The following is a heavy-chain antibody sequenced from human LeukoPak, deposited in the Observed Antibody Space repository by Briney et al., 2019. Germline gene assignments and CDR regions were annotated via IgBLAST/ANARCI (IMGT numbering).Heavy chain of an antibody. D-gene: IGHD3-3*01. Sequence: SETLSLTCTVSGGSISSHYWSWIRQPPGKGLEWIGYIYYSGSTNCNPSLKSRVTISVDTSKNQFSLKLSSVTAADTAVYYCARGLITIFGVVMGYFDYWGQGTLVTVSS. CDR1: GGSISSHY. V-gene: IGHV4-59*11. CDR2: IYYSGST. CDR3: ARGLITIFGVVMGYFDY. J-gene: IGHJ4*02.